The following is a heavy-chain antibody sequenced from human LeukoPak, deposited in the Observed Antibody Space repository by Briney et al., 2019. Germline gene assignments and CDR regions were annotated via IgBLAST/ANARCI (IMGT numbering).Heavy chain of an antibody. CDR3: ARTPGIAAAASQYFDY. Sequence: GGSLRLSCAASGFTVSSNYMSWVRQAPGKGLEWVSVIYSGGNTYYADSVKGRFTISRDNSKNTLYLQMNSLRAEDTAVYYCARTPGIAAAASQYFDYWGQGTLVTVSS. J-gene: IGHJ4*02. V-gene: IGHV3-66*01. D-gene: IGHD6-13*01. CDR1: GFTVSSNY. CDR2: IYSGGNT.